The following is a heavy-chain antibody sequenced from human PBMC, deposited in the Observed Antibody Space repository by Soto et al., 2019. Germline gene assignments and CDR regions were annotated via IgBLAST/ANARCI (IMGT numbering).Heavy chain of an antibody. Sequence: GGSLRLSCAVSGFTVSGNYMGWVRQAPGKGLEWVAIISYDEIYKYYADSVKGRFTISRDNSKNTLYLQMNSLRAEDTAVYYCARDSGWPLGGQGTLVTVSS. V-gene: IGHV3-30-3*01. J-gene: IGHJ4*02. CDR2: ISYDEIYK. CDR1: GFTVSGNY. CDR3: ARDSGWPL. D-gene: IGHD6-19*01.